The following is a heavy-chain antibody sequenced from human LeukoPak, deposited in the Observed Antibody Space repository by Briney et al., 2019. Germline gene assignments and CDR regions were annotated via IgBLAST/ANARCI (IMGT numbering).Heavy chain of an antibody. CDR3: ARGIVSFAYDFWSSSWAPHYFDY. J-gene: IGHJ4*02. CDR1: GGSISSSSYY. Sequence: SETLSLTCTVSGGSISSSSYYWGWLRQPPGKGLEWIGSIYYSGSTYYNPPLKSRATISVDTSNNQFPLKLRSVTAADTAVYCCARGIVSFAYDFWSSSWAPHYFDYWGQGTLVTVSS. D-gene: IGHD3-3*01. V-gene: IGHV4-39*01. CDR2: IYYSGST.